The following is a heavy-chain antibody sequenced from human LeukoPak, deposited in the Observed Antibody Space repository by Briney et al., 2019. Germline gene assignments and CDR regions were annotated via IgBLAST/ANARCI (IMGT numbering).Heavy chain of an antibody. J-gene: IGHJ5*02. CDR1: GFTFNNYA. D-gene: IGHD4-11*01. CDR3: ARESDSNSNWFDP. V-gene: IGHV3-7*01. Sequence: GGSLRLSCAASGFTFNNYAMNWVRQAPGKGLGWVANIKQDGSEKYYVDSVKGRFTISRDNAKNSLYLQMNSLRAEDTAVYYCARESDSNSNWFDPWGQGTLVTVSS. CDR2: IKQDGSEK.